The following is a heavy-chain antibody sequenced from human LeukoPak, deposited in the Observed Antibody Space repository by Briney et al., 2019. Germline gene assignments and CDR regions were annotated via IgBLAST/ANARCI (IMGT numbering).Heavy chain of an antibody. V-gene: IGHV1-18*01. CDR3: ARDFAIVGATRVDY. CDR2: ISAYNGNT. D-gene: IGHD1-26*01. Sequence: ASVKVSCKASGYTFTSYGISWVRQAPGQGLEWMGWISAYNGNTNYAQKLQGRVTMTTDTSTSTAYMELRSLRSDDTAVYYCARDFAIVGATRVDYWGQGTLVTVSS. CDR1: GYTFTSYG. J-gene: IGHJ4*02.